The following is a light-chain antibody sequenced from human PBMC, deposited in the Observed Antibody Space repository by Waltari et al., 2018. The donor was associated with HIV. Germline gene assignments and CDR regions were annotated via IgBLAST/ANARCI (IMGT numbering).Light chain of an antibody. V-gene: IGKV2-28*01. Sequence: DTVMTQSPLSLPVTPGEPASISCRSSQSLLNSHGFNYLDWYLQKPGQSPRLLIYLGSTRAPGVPDRFSGSGSGTDFTLKISRVEAEDVGVYYCMQALQTPLITFGQGTRLEIK. CDR1: QSLLNSHGFNY. CDR2: LGS. CDR3: MQALQTPLIT. J-gene: IGKJ5*01.